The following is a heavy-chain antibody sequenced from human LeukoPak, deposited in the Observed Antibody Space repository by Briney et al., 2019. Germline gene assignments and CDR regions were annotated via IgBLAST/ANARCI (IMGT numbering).Heavy chain of an antibody. CDR1: GGSISSYY. CDR2: INHSGST. J-gene: IGHJ4*02. Sequence: SEALSLTCTVSGGSISSYYWSWIRQPPGKGLEWIGEINHSGSTNYNPSLKSRVTISVDTSKNQFSLKLSSVTAADTAVYYCARGGMVYAMPTFDYWGQGTLVTVSS. V-gene: IGHV4-34*01. CDR3: ARGGMVYAMPTFDY. D-gene: IGHD2-8*01.